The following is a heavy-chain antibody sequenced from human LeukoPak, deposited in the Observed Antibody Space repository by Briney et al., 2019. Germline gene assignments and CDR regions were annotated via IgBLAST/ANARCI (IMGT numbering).Heavy chain of an antibody. Sequence: PGGSLRLSCAASEFTFSSYAMSWVRQAPGKGLEWVSAISSGGGSTYYADSVKGRFTISRDNSKNTLYLQMNSLRAEDTAVYYCAKVGYSGSYYSYFDFWGQGTLVTVSS. CDR2: ISSGGGST. CDR1: EFTFSSYA. J-gene: IGHJ4*02. CDR3: AKVGYSGSYYSYFDF. D-gene: IGHD1-26*01. V-gene: IGHV3-23*01.